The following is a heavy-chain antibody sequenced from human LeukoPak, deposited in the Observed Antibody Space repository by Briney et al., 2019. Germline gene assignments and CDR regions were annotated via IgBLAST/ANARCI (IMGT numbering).Heavy chain of an antibody. D-gene: IGHD3-3*01. CDR1: VGSISNYS. V-gene: IGHV4-59*01. Sequence: SETLSLTCTVSVGSISNYSWTWIRQPPGKGLEWIGHIYYNGNTNYNPSLNNPSLKSRVTMSVDTSKNQFSLKLSSVTAADTALYYCARKGLRPLEWLSEYYFDYWGQGTLVTVSS. CDR2: IYYNGNT. J-gene: IGHJ4*02. CDR3: ARKGLRPLEWLSEYYFDY.